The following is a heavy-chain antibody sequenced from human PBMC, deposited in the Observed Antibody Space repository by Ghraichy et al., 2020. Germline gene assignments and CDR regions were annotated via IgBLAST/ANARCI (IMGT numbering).Heavy chain of an antibody. CDR2: ISYSAST. CDR1: GGSISTYS. CDR3: ARLNSPGYFPY. D-gene: IGHD3-22*01. Sequence: SQTLSLTCTVSGGSISTYSWSWIRQPPGKGLEWIGYISYSASTNYNPSLKSRVTISVDPSKNQFSLKLSSVTAADTAVYYCARLNSPGYFPYWGQGTPVTVSS. V-gene: IGHV4-59*01. J-gene: IGHJ4*02.